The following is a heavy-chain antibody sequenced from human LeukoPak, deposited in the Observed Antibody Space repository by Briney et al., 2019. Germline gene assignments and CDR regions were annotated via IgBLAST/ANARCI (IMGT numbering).Heavy chain of an antibody. Sequence: ASVKVSCKASGYTFTGYYMHWVRQAPGQGLEWMGWINPNRGGTNYAQKFQGRVTMTRDTSISTAYMELSRLRSDDTAVYYCARRPYYCSSTSCYTWSYYDFWSGYRNRDAFDTWGQGTMVTVSS. V-gene: IGHV1-2*02. CDR3: ARRPYYCSSTSCYTWSYYDFWSGYRNRDAFDT. CDR2: INPNRGGT. J-gene: IGHJ3*02. CDR1: GYTFTGYY. D-gene: IGHD2-2*02.